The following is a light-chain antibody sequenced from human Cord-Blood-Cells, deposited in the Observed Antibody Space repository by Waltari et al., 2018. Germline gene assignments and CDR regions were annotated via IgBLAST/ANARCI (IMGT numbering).Light chain of an antibody. CDR3: QAWDSSTAV. CDR2: QDS. J-gene: IGLJ1*01. V-gene: IGLV3-1*01. CDR1: QMGDKY. Sequence: SYELTQPPSVSVSPGQTATITCSGDQMGDKYACWYQQNPGQSPVLVIYQDSKRPSGIPERFSGSNSGNTATLTISGTQAMDEADYYCQAWDSSTAVFGTGTKVTVL.